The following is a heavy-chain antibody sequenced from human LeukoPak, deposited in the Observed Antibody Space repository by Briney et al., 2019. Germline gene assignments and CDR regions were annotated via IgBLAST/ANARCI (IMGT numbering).Heavy chain of an antibody. CDR1: GGSISSSSYY. CDR3: ARDLRVGSQGYNAFDI. J-gene: IGHJ3*02. Sequence: SETLSLTCTVSGGSISSSSYYWGWIRQPPGKGLEWIGSIYYSGSTYYNPSLKSRVTISVDTSKNQFSLKLSSVTAADTAVYYCARDLRVGSQGYNAFDIWGQGTVVTVFS. V-gene: IGHV4-39*02. CDR2: IYYSGST. D-gene: IGHD5-12*01.